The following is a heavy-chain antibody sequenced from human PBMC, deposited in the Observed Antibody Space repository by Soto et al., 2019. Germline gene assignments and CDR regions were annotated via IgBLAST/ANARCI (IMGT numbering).Heavy chain of an antibody. CDR2: IYYSGST. V-gene: IGHV4-31*02. J-gene: IGHJ6*03. CDR3: ARDLGVPAASNYYYYMDV. Sequence: TQSLTCPVSGVSISSGGYYWSWIRQHPGKGLEWIGYIYYSGSTYYNPSLKSRVTISVDTSKNQFSLKLSSVTAADTAVYYCARDLGVPAASNYYYYMDVWGKGTTVTVSS. D-gene: IGHD2-2*01. CDR1: GVSISSGGYY.